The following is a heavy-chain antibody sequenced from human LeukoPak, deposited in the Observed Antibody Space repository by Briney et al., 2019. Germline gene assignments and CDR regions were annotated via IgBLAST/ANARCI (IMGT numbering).Heavy chain of an antibody. CDR3: ARDTYSSAWGF. CDR1: GGSFSGYY. D-gene: IGHD6-19*01. V-gene: IGHV4-34*01. CDR2: ITHSGST. J-gene: IGHJ4*02. Sequence: SETLSLTCNVSGGSFSGYYWSWIRQPPGKGLGWLGQITHSGSTTYNPSLKSRVTISVDTSENQFSLKLSSVTAADTAVYYCARDTYSSAWGFWGQGTLVTVSS.